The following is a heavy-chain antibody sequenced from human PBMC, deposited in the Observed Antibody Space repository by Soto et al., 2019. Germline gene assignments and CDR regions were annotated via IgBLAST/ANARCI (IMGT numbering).Heavy chain of an antibody. V-gene: IGHV1-18*01. CDR3: ARDRVDRYYGMDV. D-gene: IGHD2-15*01. Sequence: VASVKVSCKASGYTFTSYGISWVRQAPGQGLEWMGWISAYNGNTNYAQKLQGRVTMTTDTSTSTAHMELRSLRSDDTAVYYCARDRVDRYYGMDVWGQGTTVTVYS. CDR1: GYTFTSYG. J-gene: IGHJ6*02. CDR2: ISAYNGNT.